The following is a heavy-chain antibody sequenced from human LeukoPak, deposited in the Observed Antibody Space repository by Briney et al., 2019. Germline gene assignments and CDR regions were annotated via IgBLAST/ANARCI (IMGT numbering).Heavy chain of an antibody. V-gene: IGHV3-23*01. CDR1: GFTFSSYG. D-gene: IGHD3-9*01. CDR3: ATPSPHDILTGYSGLGAFGI. CDR2: ISGSGGST. J-gene: IGHJ3*02. Sequence: GGSLRLSCAASGFTFSSYGMSWVRQAPGKGLEWVSAISGSGGSTYYADSVKGRFTISRDNSKNTLYLQMNSLRAEDTAVYYCATPSPHDILTGYSGLGAFGIWGRGTMVTVSS.